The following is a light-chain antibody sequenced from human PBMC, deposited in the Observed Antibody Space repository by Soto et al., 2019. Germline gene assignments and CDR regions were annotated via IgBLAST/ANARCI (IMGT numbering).Light chain of an antibody. V-gene: IGKV3-20*01. CDR1: QSVSSGY. Sequence: EIVLTQSPGTLSLSPGERATLSCRASQSVSSGYLAWYQQKPGQAPRLLFYAASSRATALPGRFSGSGSGTDFTLTISRLEPEDFAVYYCQQYGSSPYTFGQGTKLEIK. J-gene: IGKJ2*01. CDR2: AAS. CDR3: QQYGSSPYT.